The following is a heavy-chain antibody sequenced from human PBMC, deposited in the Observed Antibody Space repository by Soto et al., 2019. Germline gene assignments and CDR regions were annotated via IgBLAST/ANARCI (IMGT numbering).Heavy chain of an antibody. J-gene: IGHJ4*02. CDR2: ISGSGGST. CDR3: AKDRAGGNYYDSSANTTG. CDR1: GFTFSSYA. V-gene: IGHV3-23*01. D-gene: IGHD3-22*01. Sequence: GGSLRLSCAASGFTFSSYAMSWVRQAPGKGLEWVSAISGSGGSTYYADSVKGRFTISRDNSKNTLYLQMNSLRAEDTAVYYCAKDRAGGNYYDSSANTTGWGQGTLVTVSS.